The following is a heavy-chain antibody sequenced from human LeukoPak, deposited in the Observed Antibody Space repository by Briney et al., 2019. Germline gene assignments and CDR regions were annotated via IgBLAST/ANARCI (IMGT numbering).Heavy chain of an antibody. Sequence: GGSLRLSCAASGFTFSSYSMNWVRQAPGKGLEWVSSISSSSSYIYYADSVKGRFTISRDNAKNSLYLQMNSLRAEDTAVYYCARVRGSSGYYSESYFDYWGQGTLVTVSS. CDR1: GFTFSSYS. D-gene: IGHD3-22*01. J-gene: IGHJ4*02. V-gene: IGHV3-21*01. CDR2: ISSSSSYI. CDR3: ARVRGSSGYYSESYFDY.